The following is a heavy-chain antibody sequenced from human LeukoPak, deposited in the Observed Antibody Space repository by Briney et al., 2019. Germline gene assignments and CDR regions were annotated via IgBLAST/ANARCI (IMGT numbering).Heavy chain of an antibody. CDR3: ARDYSSGWLEWGYYYYYMDV. V-gene: IGHV3-9*01. CDR2: ISWNSGSI. CDR1: GFTFDDYA. Sequence: GGSLRLSCAASGFTFDDYAMHWVRQAPGKGLEWVSGISWNSGSIGYADSVKGRFTISRDNAKNSLYLQMNSLRAEDTAVYYCARDYSSGWLEWGYYYYYMDVWGKGTTVTVSS. J-gene: IGHJ6*03. D-gene: IGHD6-19*01.